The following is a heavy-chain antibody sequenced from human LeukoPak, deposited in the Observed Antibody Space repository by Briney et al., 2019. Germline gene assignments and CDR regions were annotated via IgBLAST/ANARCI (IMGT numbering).Heavy chain of an antibody. D-gene: IGHD3-10*01. CDR1: GFNFGSYS. Sequence: PGGSLRLSCAASGFNFGSYSMTWVRQAPGKGLEWVSVMSADSATTFYADSVKGRFTISRDNAKNTVFLQMSSLRAEDTALYYRARKSASGNYPLDYWGQGTLVTVSS. CDR2: MSADSATT. V-gene: IGHV3-23*01. CDR3: ARKSASGNYPLDY. J-gene: IGHJ4*02.